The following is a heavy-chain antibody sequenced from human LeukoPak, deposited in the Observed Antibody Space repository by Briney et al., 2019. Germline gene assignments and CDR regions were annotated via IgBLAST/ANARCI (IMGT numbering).Heavy chain of an antibody. Sequence: PGGSLSLSCAASGFTFSSYAMHWVRQAPGKGLEWVALITSDGGNKNYADSVKGRFTTSRDNSKNTLYLQMNSLRPEDTAVYYCARESGASRGYIYGHWGQGTLVTVSS. J-gene: IGHJ4*02. CDR1: GFTFSSYA. D-gene: IGHD5-18*01. V-gene: IGHV3-30*04. CDR2: ITSDGGNK. CDR3: ARESGASRGYIYGH.